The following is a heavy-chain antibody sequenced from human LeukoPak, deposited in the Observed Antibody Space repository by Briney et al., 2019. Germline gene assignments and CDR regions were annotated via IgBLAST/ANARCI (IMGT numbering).Heavy chain of an antibody. CDR3: ARVKSYYYDSSGSHSAFDI. V-gene: IGHV1-69*13. CDR2: IIPIFGTA. D-gene: IGHD3-22*01. J-gene: IGHJ3*02. Sequence: SVKVSCRASGGTFSSYAISWVRQAPGQGLEWMGGIIPIFGTANYAQKFQGRVTITADESTSTAYMELSSLRSEDTAVYYCARVKSYYYDSSGSHSAFDIWGQGTMVTVSS. CDR1: GGTFSSYA.